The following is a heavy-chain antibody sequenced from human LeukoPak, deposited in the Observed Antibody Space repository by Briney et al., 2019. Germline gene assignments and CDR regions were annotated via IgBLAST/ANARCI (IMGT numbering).Heavy chain of an antibody. D-gene: IGHD1-7*01. CDR1: GGSINNYY. CDR3: AREAAGTTIDY. V-gene: IGHV4-59*01. CDR2: IYYSGST. Sequence: PSETLSLTCTVSGGSINNYYWSWFRQPPGKGLEWIAFIYYSGSTNYNPSLKSRVTISVDTSKNQFSLKLSSVTAADTAVYYCAREAAGTTIDYWGQGTLVTVSS. J-gene: IGHJ4*02.